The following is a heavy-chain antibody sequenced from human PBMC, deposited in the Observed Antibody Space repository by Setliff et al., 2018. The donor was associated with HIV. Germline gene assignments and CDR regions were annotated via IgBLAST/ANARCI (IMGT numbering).Heavy chain of an antibody. J-gene: IGHJ4*02. CDR2: IYMTGGT. CDR1: GGSISTGVYY. D-gene: IGHD6-6*01. Sequence: SETLSLTCTVSGGSISTGVYYWTWIRQPAGRGLEWIGRIYMTGGTSSNPSLRGRVIMSLDTSKTQSSLKLSSVTAADTAVYYCARATSSPGSTPDWGQGILVTVSS. CDR3: ARATSSPGSTPD. V-gene: IGHV4-61*02.